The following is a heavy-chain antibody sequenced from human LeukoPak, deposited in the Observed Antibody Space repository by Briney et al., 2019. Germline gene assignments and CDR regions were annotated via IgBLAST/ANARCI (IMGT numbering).Heavy chain of an antibody. D-gene: IGHD3-16*01. CDR1: GCSISSYY. J-gene: IGHJ4*02. V-gene: IGHV4-4*07. CDR2: IYSSGST. CDR3: ARAPTREGGGALFDY. Sequence: SSETLSLTCTVSGCSISSYYWSWIRQPAGKGLECLGRIYSSGSTNYNPSLKSRVTMSVDTSKNQFSLKLSSVTAADTAVYYCARAPTREGGGALFDYWGQGTLVTVSS.